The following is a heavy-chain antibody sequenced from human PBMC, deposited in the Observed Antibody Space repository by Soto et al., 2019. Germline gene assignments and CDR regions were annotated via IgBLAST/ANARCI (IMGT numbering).Heavy chain of an antibody. Sequence: PGGSRRLSCAASGFTFSSYAMSWVRQAPGKGLEWVSAISNSGGYANYADSVKGRFTISRDNSKNTLYLQMNSLKTEDTAVYYCATEGQMSSVSDWADYFEYWGQGTLVTVSS. J-gene: IGHJ4*02. D-gene: IGHD6-19*01. CDR3: ATEGQMSSVSDWADYFEY. CDR1: GFTFSSYA. V-gene: IGHV3-23*01. CDR2: ISNSGGYA.